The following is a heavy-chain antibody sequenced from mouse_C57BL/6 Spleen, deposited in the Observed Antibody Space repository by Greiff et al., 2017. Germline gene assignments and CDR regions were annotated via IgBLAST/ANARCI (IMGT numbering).Heavy chain of an antibody. CDR1: GFNIKDYY. D-gene: IGHD2-12*01. J-gene: IGHJ3*01. V-gene: IGHV14-2*01. CDR3: ARELSPGFAY. CDR2: IDPEDGET. Sequence: VQLQQSGAELVKPGASVKLSCTASGFNIKDYYMHWVKQRTEQGLEWIGRIDPEDGETKYSPNFQGKATRTADTSANTAYLQLSSLTSEDTAVYYCARELSPGFAYWGQGTLVTVSA.